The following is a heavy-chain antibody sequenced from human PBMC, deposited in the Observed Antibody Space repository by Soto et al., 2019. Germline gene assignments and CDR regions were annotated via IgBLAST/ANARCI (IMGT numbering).Heavy chain of an antibody. Sequence: GGSLRLYCAASGFTFSSYAMSWVRQAPGKGLECVSAISVSGGSTYYAASVKGRFTISXXXSXXTXXMXXNXXRAXDTAVYYCAKVVTAYDAFDIWGQGTMVTVSS. CDR1: GFTFSSYA. CDR2: ISVSGGST. CDR3: AKVVTAYDAFDI. J-gene: IGHJ3*02. D-gene: IGHD5-18*01. V-gene: IGHV3-23*01.